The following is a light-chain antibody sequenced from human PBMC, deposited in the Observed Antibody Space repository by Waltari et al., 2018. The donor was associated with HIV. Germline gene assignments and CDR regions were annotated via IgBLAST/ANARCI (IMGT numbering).Light chain of an antibody. J-gene: IGLJ2*01. Sequence: QSVLTQPPSVSAAPGQMVTISCSGSSPNIGNNYVSWYQQLPGTAPKLLIYDNNKRPSGIPDRFSGSKSGTSATLGITGLQTGDEADYYCGTWDSSLSAGVFGGGTKLTVL. CDR2: DNN. CDR3: GTWDSSLSAGV. V-gene: IGLV1-51*01. CDR1: SPNIGNNY.